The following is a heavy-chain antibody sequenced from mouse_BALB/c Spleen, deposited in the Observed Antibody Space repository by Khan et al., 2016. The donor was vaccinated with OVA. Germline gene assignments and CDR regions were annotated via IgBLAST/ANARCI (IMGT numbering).Heavy chain of an antibody. D-gene: IGHD1-1*01. CDR2: VSTGGGYT. CDR1: GFTFSTYG. V-gene: IGHV5-6*02. CDR3: TRLAYYYDSEGFAY. J-gene: IGHJ3*01. Sequence: VMLVESGGDLVKPGGSLKLSCAASGFTFSTYGMSWVRQTPDKRLEWVATVSTGGGYTYYPDSVKGRFTISRDNAKNTLYLQMSGLKSEDTAMFYCTRLAYYYDSEGFAYWGQGTLVTVSA.